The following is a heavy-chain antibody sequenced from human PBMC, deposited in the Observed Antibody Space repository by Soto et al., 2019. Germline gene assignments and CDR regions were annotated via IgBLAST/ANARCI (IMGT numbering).Heavy chain of an antibody. D-gene: IGHD2-21*01. J-gene: IGHJ4*01. Sequence: ASVKVSCKASGYTFTDYYLHWVRQAPGQGLESMGWINPSTGDTNYAQKFQGRVTMTRDTSISTAYMELRRLTSDDTAMYHCARLRLVRLTENDWGHGTLVTVSS. CDR3: ARLRLVRLTEND. CDR1: GYTFTDYY. V-gene: IGHV1-2*02. CDR2: INPSTGDT.